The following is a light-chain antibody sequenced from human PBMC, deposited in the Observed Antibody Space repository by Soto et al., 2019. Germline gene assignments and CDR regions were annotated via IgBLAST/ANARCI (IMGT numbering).Light chain of an antibody. V-gene: IGLV2-14*01. Sequence: QSALTQPASVSGSPGQSITISCTGSSSDIGGYNYVSWYQHYPGKAPKLMIYDVSNRPSGVSNRFSGSKSGNTASLTISGLQAEDDADYYCSSYTSSRTLFGGGTKLTVL. CDR3: SSYTSSRTL. CDR2: DVS. J-gene: IGLJ2*01. CDR1: SSDIGGYNY.